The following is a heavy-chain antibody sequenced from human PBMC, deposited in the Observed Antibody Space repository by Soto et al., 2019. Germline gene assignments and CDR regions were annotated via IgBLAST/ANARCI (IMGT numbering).Heavy chain of an antibody. Sequence: ELQLVASGGGLVQPGGPLGRPGAASEFTVSNNNLGWVRQAPGKGMEWVSLIFSNGDTRYADSVKGRFTISRDSSSNTLYLQMNSLRVEDTAVYYCARDGTYNWVGGQGIHVTVSS. J-gene: IGHJ4*02. D-gene: IGHD1-1*01. CDR1: EFTVSNNN. CDR2: IFSNGDT. V-gene: IGHV3-66*01. CDR3: ARDGTYNWV.